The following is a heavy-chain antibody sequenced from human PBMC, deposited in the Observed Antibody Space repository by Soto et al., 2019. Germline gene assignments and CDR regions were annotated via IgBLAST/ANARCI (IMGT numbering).Heavy chain of an antibody. CDR2: IWYDGSNK. CDR3: ARDSGYYDFWSGSDYYYYGMDV. J-gene: IGHJ6*02. V-gene: IGHV3-33*01. Sequence: PGGSLRLSRAGSGFTFSSYGMHWVRQAPGKGLEWVAVIWYDGSNKYYADSVKGRFTISRDNSKNTLYLQMNSLRAEDTAVYYCARDSGYYDFWSGSDYYYYGMDVWGQGTTVTVSS. CDR1: GFTFSSYG. D-gene: IGHD3-3*01.